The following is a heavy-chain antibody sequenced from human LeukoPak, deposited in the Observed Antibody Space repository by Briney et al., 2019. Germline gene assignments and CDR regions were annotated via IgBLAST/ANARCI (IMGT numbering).Heavy chain of an antibody. V-gene: IGHV1-3*01. Sequence: ASVKVSCKASGYTFTGYYMHWVRQAPGQGLEWMGWINAGNGKTNYSQKFQVRVTLTRDTSASTVYMELSSLRSEDTAVYYCARGYYDLLTGHVVTYYFDYWGQGTLVTVSS. D-gene: IGHD3-9*01. J-gene: IGHJ4*02. CDR3: ARGYYDLLTGHVVTYYFDY. CDR1: GYTFTGYY. CDR2: INAGNGKT.